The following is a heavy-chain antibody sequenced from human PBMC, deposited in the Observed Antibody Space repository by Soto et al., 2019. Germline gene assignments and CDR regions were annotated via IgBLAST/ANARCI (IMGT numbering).Heavy chain of an antibody. CDR1: GLTISGKKY. J-gene: IGHJ3*01. CDR3: ATWLEREHAFDV. D-gene: IGHD1-1*01. CDR2: LYDVDGS. V-gene: IGHV3-53*01. Sequence: DVQLVESGGGLIQPGASLRLSCAAFGLTISGKKYVAWVRQAPGKGLEWVSALYDVDGSFYADSVTGRFTTSSDSSKTTVYLQMNDLRPDDTAVYYCATWLEREHAFDVWGPGTTVTISS.